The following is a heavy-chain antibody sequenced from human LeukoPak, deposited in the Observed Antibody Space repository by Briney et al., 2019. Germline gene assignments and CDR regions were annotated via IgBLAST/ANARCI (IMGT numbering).Heavy chain of an antibody. D-gene: IGHD3-3*01. CDR2: INHSGST. V-gene: IGHV4-34*01. Sequence: SETLSLTCAVYGGSFSGYYWSWLRQPPGKGLEWIGEINHSGSTNYNPSLKSRVTISVDTSKNQFSLKLSSVTAADTAVYYCARGFLVGVVHRTFDYWGQGTLVTVSS. J-gene: IGHJ4*02. CDR3: ARGFLVGVVHRTFDY. CDR1: GGSFSGYY.